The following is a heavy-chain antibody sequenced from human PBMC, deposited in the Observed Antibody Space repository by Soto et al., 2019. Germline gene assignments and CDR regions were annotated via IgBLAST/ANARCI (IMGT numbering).Heavy chain of an antibody. D-gene: IGHD3-10*01. Sequence: PGESLKISCKGSGYSFTGYWIGWVRQMPGKGLEWMGIIYPGDSDTRYSPSFQGQVTISADKSINTAYLQWSSLKASETAMYYCARGPSSLVRGVIEVHYFDFWGQGTVVTVSS. CDR2: IYPGDSDT. J-gene: IGHJ4*02. CDR1: GYSFTGYW. CDR3: ARGPSSLVRGVIEVHYFDF. V-gene: IGHV5-51*01.